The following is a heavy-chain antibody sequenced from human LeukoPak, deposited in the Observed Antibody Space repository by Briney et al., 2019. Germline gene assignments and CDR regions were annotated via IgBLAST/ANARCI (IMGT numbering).Heavy chain of an antibody. D-gene: IGHD3-22*01. CDR3: ARAPSEVGGYYPKYFRH. Sequence: GGSLRLSCEAAGFTFSRYWMHWVRQAPGKGLVWVSRIKSDGKTNYADSVEGRFTISRDNAKNTVSLQMDSLRAEDTGGYYCARAPSEVGGYYPKYFRHWGQGTLVTVSS. J-gene: IGHJ1*01. CDR2: IKSDGKT. CDR1: GFTFSRYW. V-gene: IGHV3-74*01.